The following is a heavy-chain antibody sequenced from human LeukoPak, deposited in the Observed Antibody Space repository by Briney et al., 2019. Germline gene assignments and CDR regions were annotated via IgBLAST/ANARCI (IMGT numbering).Heavy chain of an antibody. CDR1: DGSISNYF. CDR3: ARGRVPGGD. Sequence: SETLSLTCTISDGSISNYFWSWIRQAPGKGLEWIGYIYYNGETNCNPSLKSRVSISVDTSKSQFSLKLSSVTAADTAVYYCARGRVPGGDWGQGTLVTVSS. V-gene: IGHV4-59*01. J-gene: IGHJ4*02. CDR2: IYYNGET. D-gene: IGHD3-16*01.